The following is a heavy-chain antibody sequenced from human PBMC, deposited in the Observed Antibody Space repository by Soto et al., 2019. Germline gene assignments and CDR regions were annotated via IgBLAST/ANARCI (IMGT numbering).Heavy chain of an antibody. Sequence: QVQLQQWGAGLLKPSETLSLTCAVYGGSFSGYYWTWIRHPPGTGLEWIGEINHSVSTNYNPALKRRVTISVDTSTNQFSLKLSSVTAADTAVYYCARDKITGLFDFWGQGTLVTVSS. CDR1: GGSFSGYY. D-gene: IGHD2-8*02. CDR3: ARDKITGLFDF. V-gene: IGHV4-34*01. CDR2: INHSVST. J-gene: IGHJ4*02.